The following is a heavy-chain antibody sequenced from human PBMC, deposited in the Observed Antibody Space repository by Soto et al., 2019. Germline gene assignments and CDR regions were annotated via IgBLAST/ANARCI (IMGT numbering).Heavy chain of an antibody. D-gene: IGHD6-13*01. Sequence: GASVKVSCKASGGTFSSYAISWVRQAPGQGLEWMGGIIPIFGTANYAQKFQGRVTITADKSTSTAYMELSSLRSEDTAVYYCASLSSSSWYAFDYWGQGTLVTVSS. CDR3: ASLSSSSWYAFDY. CDR1: GGTFSSYA. V-gene: IGHV1-69*06. J-gene: IGHJ4*02. CDR2: IIPIFGTA.